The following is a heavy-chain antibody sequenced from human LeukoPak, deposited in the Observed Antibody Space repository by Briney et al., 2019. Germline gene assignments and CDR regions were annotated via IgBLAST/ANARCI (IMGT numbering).Heavy chain of an antibody. CDR2: INTNTGNP. D-gene: IGHD4-11*01. V-gene: IGHV7-4-1*02. CDR3: AREVRAFDY. CDR1: GGTFSSYA. J-gene: IGHJ4*02. Sequence: ASVKVSCKASGGTFSSYAISWVRQAPGQGLEWMGWINTNTGNPTYAQGLTGRSVFSLDTSVSTAYLQISSLKAEDTAVYYCAREVRAFDYWGQGTLVTVSS.